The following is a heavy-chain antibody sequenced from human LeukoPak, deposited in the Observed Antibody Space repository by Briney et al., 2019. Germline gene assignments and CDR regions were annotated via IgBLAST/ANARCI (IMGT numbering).Heavy chain of an antibody. CDR3: AKDLGSSWPDSSEYYFDY. V-gene: IGHV3-33*06. CDR1: GFTFSSYG. Sequence: GGSLRLSCAASGFTFSSYGMHWVRQAPGKGLEWVAVIWYDGSNKYYAGSVKGRFTISRDNSKNTLYLQMNSLRAEDTAVYYCAKDLGSSWPDSSEYYFDYWGQGTLVTVSS. D-gene: IGHD6-13*01. J-gene: IGHJ4*02. CDR2: IWYDGSNK.